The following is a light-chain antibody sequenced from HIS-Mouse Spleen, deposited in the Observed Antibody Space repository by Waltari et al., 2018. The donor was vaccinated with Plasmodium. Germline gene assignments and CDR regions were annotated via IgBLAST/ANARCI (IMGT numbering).Light chain of an antibody. Sequence: SYELTQPPSVSVSPGHTARITCSGDALPKKYAYWYQQKSGQAPVLVIYEDSKRPSGIPDRCSGSSSGTRATLTISGAQVEDEADYYCYSTDSSGNHRVFGGGTKLTVL. CDR3: YSTDSSGNHRV. J-gene: IGLJ3*02. V-gene: IGLV3-10*01. CDR1: ALPKKY. CDR2: EDS.